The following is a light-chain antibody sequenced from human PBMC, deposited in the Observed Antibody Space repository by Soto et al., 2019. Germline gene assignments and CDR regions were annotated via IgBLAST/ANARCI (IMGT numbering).Light chain of an antibody. V-gene: IGLV2-8*01. J-gene: IGLJ1*01. CDR1: SSDVGGYDY. CDR2: EVT. CDR3: SSYTGGSTYV. Sequence: QSVLTQPPSASGSPGQSVTISCTGTSSDVGGYDYVSWYQQHPGKAPKLMIYEVTIRPSGVSDRFSGSKSGNTATLTVSGLQAENEADYYCSSYTGGSTYVFGTGTKVTVL.